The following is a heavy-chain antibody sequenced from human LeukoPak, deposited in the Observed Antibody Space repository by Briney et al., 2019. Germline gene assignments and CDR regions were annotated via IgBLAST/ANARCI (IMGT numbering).Heavy chain of an antibody. CDR2: IRYDGSNK. D-gene: IGHD3-22*01. CDR1: GFTFSSYA. Sequence: PGGSLRLSCAASGFTFSSYAMHWVRQAPGKGLEWVAFIRYDGSNKYYADSVKGRFTISRDNAKNSLYLQMNSLRAEDTAVYYCAREDYYDSSGYYYNWFDPWGQGTLVTVSS. CDR3: AREDYYDSSGYYYNWFDP. J-gene: IGHJ5*02. V-gene: IGHV3-30*02.